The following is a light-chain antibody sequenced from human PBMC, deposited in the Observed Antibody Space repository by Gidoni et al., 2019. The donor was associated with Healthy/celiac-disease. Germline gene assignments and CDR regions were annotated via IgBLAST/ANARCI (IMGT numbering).Light chain of an antibody. CDR2: GAS. CDR3: QHYNNWPPWT. J-gene: IGKJ1*01. CDR1: QSVSNN. V-gene: IGKV3-15*01. Sequence: IVMTQSPATLSVSPGERATLSCRASQSVSNNLAWYQQKPGQAPRLLMYGASTRATGIPARFSGSGSGTEFTLTISSLQSEDFAIYYCQHYNNWPPWTFGQXTKVEIK.